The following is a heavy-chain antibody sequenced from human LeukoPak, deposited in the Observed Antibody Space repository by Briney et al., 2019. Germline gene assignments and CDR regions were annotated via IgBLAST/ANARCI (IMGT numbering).Heavy chain of an antibody. CDR2: INTNTGNP. Sequence: AASVKVSCRASGYTFTSYAMNWVRQAPGQGLEWMGWINTNTGNPTYAQGFTGRFVFSLDTSVSTAYLQISSLKAEDTAVYYCARPYCSGGSCLFEYFQHWGQGTLVTVSS. V-gene: IGHV7-4-1*02. CDR1: GYTFTSYA. CDR3: ARPYCSGGSCLFEYFQH. J-gene: IGHJ1*01. D-gene: IGHD2-15*01.